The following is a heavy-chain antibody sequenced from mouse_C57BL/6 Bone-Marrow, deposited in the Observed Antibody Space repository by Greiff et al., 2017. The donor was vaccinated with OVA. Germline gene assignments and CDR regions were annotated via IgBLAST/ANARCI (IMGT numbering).Heavy chain of an antibody. CDR2: IYPRSGNT. CDR1: GYTFTSYG. V-gene: IGHV1-81*01. D-gene: IGHD2-1*01. Sequence: QVQLKQSGAELARPGASVTLSCKASGYTFTSYGISWVKQRTGQGLEWIGEIYPRSGNTYYNEKFKGKATLTADKSSSTAYMELRSLTSEDSAVYFCARWNIYGNYDWFAYWGQGTLVTVSA. CDR3: ARWNIYGNYDWFAY. J-gene: IGHJ3*01.